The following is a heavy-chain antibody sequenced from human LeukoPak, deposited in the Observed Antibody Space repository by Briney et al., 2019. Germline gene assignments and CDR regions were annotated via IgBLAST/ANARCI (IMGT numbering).Heavy chain of an antibody. CDR3: ARGAYYGSGSYRY. V-gene: IGHV4-34*01. CDR2: INRSGST. J-gene: IGHJ4*02. Sequence: PSETLSLTCAVYGGSFSGYYWSWIRQPPGKGLEWIGEINRSGSTNYNPSLKSRVTISVDTSKNQFSLKLSSVTAADTVVYYCARGAYYGSGSYRYWGQGTLVTVSS. CDR1: GGSFSGYY. D-gene: IGHD3-10*01.